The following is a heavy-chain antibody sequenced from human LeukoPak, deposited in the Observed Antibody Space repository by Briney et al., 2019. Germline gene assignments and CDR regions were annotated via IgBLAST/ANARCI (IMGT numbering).Heavy chain of an antibody. CDR1: GYTFTSYG. CDR2: ISAYNGNT. CDR3: AREYCTGGVCFHYMDV. Sequence: GASVKVSCKASGYTFTSYGISWVRQAPEQGLEWMGWISAYNGNTNYAQKLQGRVTMTTDTSTSTAYMELRSLRSDDTAVYYCAREYCTGGVCFHYMDVWGKGTTVTVSS. V-gene: IGHV1-18*01. J-gene: IGHJ6*03. D-gene: IGHD2-8*02.